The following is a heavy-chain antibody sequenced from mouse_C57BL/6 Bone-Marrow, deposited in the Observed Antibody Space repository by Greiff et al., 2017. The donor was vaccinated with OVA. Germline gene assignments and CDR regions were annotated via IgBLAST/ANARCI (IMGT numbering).Heavy chain of an antibody. CDR1: GYSITSGYY. J-gene: IGHJ2*01. CDR2: ISYDGSN. Sequence: VQLQQSGPGLVKPSQSLSLTCSVTGYSITSGYYWNWIRQFPGNKLEWMGYISYDGSNNYNPSLKNRISITRDTSKNQFFLKLNSVTTEDTATYYCARGALYPGDYWGQGTTLTVSS. D-gene: IGHD2-1*01. V-gene: IGHV3-6*01. CDR3: ARGALYPGDY.